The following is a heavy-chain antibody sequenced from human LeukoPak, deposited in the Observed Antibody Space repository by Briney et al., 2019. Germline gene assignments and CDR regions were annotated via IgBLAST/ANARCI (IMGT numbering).Heavy chain of an antibody. Sequence: SETLSLTCTVSGGSICSYYWSWIRQPPGKGLEWIGYIYYSGSTNYNPSLKSRVTISVDTSKNQFSLKLSSVTAADTAVYYCARRVSYYGSGSYYTRSHHFDYWGQGTLVTVSS. J-gene: IGHJ4*02. CDR3: ARRVSYYGSGSYYTRSHHFDY. CDR2: IYYSGST. CDR1: GGSICSYY. D-gene: IGHD3-10*01. V-gene: IGHV4-59*01.